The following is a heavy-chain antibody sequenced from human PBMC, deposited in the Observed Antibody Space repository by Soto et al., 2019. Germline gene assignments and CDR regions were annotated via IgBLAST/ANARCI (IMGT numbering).Heavy chain of an antibody. D-gene: IGHD3-22*01. J-gene: IGHJ6*02. CDR3: ARDNRDYDSSGYPRGMDV. Sequence: SVKVSCKASGGTFSSYAISWVRQAPGQGLEWMGGIIPIFGTANYAQKFQGRVTITADESTSTAYMELSSLRSEDTAVYYCARDNRDYDSSGYPRGMDVWGQGTTVTSP. V-gene: IGHV1-69*13. CDR1: GGTFSSYA. CDR2: IIPIFGTA.